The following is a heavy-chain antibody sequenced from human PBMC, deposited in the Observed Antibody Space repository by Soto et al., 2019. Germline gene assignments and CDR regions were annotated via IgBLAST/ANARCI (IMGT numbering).Heavy chain of an antibody. V-gene: IGHV4-30-4*01. J-gene: IGHJ6*02. D-gene: IGHD3-3*01. CDR3: ARGEGYYDFWSGSMDV. CDR1: GGSISSGDYY. CDR2: IYYSGST. Sequence: SETLSLTCTVSGGSISSGDYYWSWIRQPPGKGLEWVGYIYYSGSTYYNPSLKSRVTISVDTSKNQFSLKLSSVTAADTAVYYCARGEGYYDFWSGSMDVWGQGTTVTVSS.